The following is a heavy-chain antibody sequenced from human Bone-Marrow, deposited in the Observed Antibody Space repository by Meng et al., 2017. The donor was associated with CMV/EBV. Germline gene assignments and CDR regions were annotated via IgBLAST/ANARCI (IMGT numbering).Heavy chain of an antibody. J-gene: IGHJ4*02. CDR1: GFIFSGYS. CDR3: AREGGRFLVGAMGY. Sequence: GESLKISCAASGFIFSGYSMNWVRQAPGKGLEWVSYISSSGSTIYYADSVKGRFTISRDNAKNSLYLQMNSLRAEDTAVYYCAREGGRFLVGAMGYWGQGTLVTVSS. D-gene: IGHD1-26*01. CDR2: ISSSGSTI. V-gene: IGHV3-48*04.